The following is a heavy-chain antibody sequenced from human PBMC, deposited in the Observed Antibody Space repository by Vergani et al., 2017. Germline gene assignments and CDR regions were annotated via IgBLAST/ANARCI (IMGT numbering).Heavy chain of an antibody. CDR1: GGSFRGYY. J-gene: IGHJ6*02. Sequence: QVQLQQWGAGLLKPSETLSLTCAVYGGSFRGYYWSWFRQPPGKGLEWIGEINHSGSTNYNPSLKSRVTISVDTSKNQFSLKLSSVTAADTAVYYCARGRGEDTAMVTGYYYYGMDVWGQGTTVTVSS. CDR2: INHSGST. V-gene: IGHV4-34*01. CDR3: ARGRGEDTAMVTGYYYYGMDV. D-gene: IGHD5-18*01.